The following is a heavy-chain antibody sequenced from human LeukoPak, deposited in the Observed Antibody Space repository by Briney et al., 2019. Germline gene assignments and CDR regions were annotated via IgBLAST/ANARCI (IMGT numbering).Heavy chain of an antibody. Sequence: SETLSLTCTVSGGSISRGVYCWSWIRQRPGEGLQWIGYICSSGSAYYNPSPKSRVTMSIDTSNNQFSLKLNSVTAADTAVYYCARDGGGSLYGMDVWGQGTTVTVSS. CDR1: GGSISRGVYC. V-gene: IGHV4-31*03. D-gene: IGHD2-15*01. CDR3: ARDGGGSLYGMDV. J-gene: IGHJ6*02. CDR2: ICSSGSA.